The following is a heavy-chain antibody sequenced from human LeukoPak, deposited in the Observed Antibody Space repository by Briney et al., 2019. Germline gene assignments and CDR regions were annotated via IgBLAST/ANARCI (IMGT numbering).Heavy chain of an antibody. D-gene: IGHD3-10*01. J-gene: IGHJ6*03. Sequence: GESLKISCKGSGYSFTSYWIGWVRQMPGKGLEWMGIIYPGDSDTRYSPSFQGQVTISADKSISTAYLQWSSLKASDTAMYYCARQKWLLWFGVDSYYMDVWGKGTTVTVSS. CDR3: ARQKWLLWFGVDSYYMDV. V-gene: IGHV5-51*01. CDR2: IYPGDSDT. CDR1: GYSFTSYW.